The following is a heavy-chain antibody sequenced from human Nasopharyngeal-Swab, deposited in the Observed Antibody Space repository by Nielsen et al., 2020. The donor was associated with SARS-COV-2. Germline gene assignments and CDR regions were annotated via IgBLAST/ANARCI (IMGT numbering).Heavy chain of an antibody. V-gene: IGHV3-11*05. J-gene: IGHJ4*02. CDR1: GFTFSDYY. CDR3: ARVTGSGYITNHFDY. Sequence: GESLKISCAASGFTFSDYYMSWIRQAPGKGLEWVSYISSSYGYTNYADSVKGQFTISRDNAKNSLFLQMNTLTAEDTAVYYCARVTGSGYITNHFDYWGQGMLVTVSS. D-gene: IGHD5-18*01. CDR2: ISSSYGYT.